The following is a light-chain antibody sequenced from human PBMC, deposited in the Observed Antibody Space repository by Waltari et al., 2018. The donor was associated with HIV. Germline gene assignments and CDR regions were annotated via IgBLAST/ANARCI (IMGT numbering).Light chain of an antibody. CDR3: SAWDFSLNAYV. Sequence: PSVSKGLRQTATLTCSGNSHNVGNQGAAWLQQHQGRPPKLLTDRDNNRPSGISERFSASRSGNTASLTITGLQPEDEADYYCSAWDFSLNAYVFGTGTRVTVL. CDR1: SHNVGNQG. J-gene: IGLJ1*01. CDR2: RDN. V-gene: IGLV10-54*04.